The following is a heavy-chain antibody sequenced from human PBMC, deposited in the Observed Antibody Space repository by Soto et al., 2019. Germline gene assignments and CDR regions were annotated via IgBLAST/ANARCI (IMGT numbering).Heavy chain of an antibody. J-gene: IGHJ3*02. Sequence: GGSLRLSCAASGFTFSSYATHWVRQAPGKGLEWVAVISYDGSNKYYADSVKGRFTISRDNSKNTLYLQMNSLRAEDTAVYYCARVGLGYEAFDIWGQGTMVTVSS. CDR1: GFTFSSYA. CDR2: ISYDGSNK. D-gene: IGHD5-12*01. V-gene: IGHV3-30-3*01. CDR3: ARVGLGYEAFDI.